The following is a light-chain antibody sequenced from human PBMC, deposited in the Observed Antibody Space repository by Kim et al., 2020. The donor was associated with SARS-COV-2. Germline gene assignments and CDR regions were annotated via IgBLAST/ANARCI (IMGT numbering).Light chain of an antibody. V-gene: IGLV4-69*01. CDR2: LNSDGSH. CDR1: SGHSSYA. Sequence: VKLTCTLSSGHSSYAIEWHQQQPEKGPRYLMKLNSDGSHSKGDGIPDRFSGSSSGAERYLTISSLQSEDEADYYCQTWGTGIHWVFGGGTQLTVL. CDR3: QTWGTGIHWV. J-gene: IGLJ3*02.